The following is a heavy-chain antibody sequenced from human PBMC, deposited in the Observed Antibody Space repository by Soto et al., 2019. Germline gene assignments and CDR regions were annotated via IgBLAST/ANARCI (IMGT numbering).Heavy chain of an antibody. CDR1: GYTFTSYG. CDR2: ISAYNGNT. Sequence: QVQLVQSGAEVKKPGASVKVSCKASGYTFTSYGISWVRQAPGQGLEWMGWISAYNGNTNYAQKLQGRVTMTTDTYTSTAYMELRSLRSDATAVYYCASNHGDYYYYGMAVWGQGTTVTVSS. V-gene: IGHV1-18*01. J-gene: IGHJ6*02. D-gene: IGHD4-17*01. CDR3: ASNHGDYYYYGMAV.